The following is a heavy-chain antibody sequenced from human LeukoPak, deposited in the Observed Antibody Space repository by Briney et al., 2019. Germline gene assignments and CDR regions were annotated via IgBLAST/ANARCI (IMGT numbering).Heavy chain of an antibody. V-gene: IGHV3-7*03. J-gene: IGHJ6*03. CDR2: INQDESEK. Sequence: GGSLRLSCAASGFTLSTYWMSWVRQAPGKGLEWVANINQDESEKYYVDSVKGRFTISRDNAKNSLYLQMNSLRGEDTAVYYCARDGYSGSYYRLYYFFMDVWGKGTTVTVSS. D-gene: IGHD1-26*01. CDR1: GFTLSTYW. CDR3: ARDGYSGSYYRLYYFFMDV.